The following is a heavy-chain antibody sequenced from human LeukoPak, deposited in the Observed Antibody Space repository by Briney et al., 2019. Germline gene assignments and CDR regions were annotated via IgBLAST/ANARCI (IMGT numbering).Heavy chain of an antibody. J-gene: IGHJ6*04. CDR3: ASGLWASFYDNLGTNVSIVVTDV. CDR1: GNSISNSNW. Sequence: PSGTLSLTCAVSGNSISNSNWWNWVRQPPGKGLEWIGEIFHSGTTKYNPSLKSRVTISVDNSNNQFSLKLSSVTAADTAVYYCASGLWASFYDNLGTNVSIVVTDVWGKGTTVTVSS. D-gene: IGHD2-8*01. CDR2: IFHSGTT. V-gene: IGHV4-4*02.